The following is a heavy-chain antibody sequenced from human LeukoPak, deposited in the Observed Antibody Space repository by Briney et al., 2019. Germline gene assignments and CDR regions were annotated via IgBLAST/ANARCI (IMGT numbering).Heavy chain of an antibody. CDR3: AKAYSYGFEGYYFDY. J-gene: IGHJ4*02. Sequence: GGSLRLCCAASGFTFSSYWMSWVRQAPGKGLEWVANIKQDGSEKYYVDSVKGRFTISRDNAKNSLYLQMNSLRAEDTALYYCAKAYSYGFEGYYFDYWGQGTLVTVSS. V-gene: IGHV3-7*03. D-gene: IGHD5-18*01. CDR1: GFTFSSYW. CDR2: IKQDGSEK.